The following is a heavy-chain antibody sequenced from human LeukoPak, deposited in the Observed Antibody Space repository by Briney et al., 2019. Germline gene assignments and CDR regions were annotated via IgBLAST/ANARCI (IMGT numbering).Heavy chain of an antibody. Sequence: KSSETLSLTCAVSGGSISSYYWSWIRQPPGKGLEWIGYIYTSGSTNYNPSLKSRVTISVDTSKNQFSLKLSSVTAADTAVYYCARHDTTPGSDVWSGYGDSNWFDPWGQGTLVTVSS. V-gene: IGHV4-4*09. D-gene: IGHD3-3*01. CDR1: GGSISSYY. J-gene: IGHJ5*02. CDR2: IYTSGST. CDR3: ARHDTTPGSDVWSGYGDSNWFDP.